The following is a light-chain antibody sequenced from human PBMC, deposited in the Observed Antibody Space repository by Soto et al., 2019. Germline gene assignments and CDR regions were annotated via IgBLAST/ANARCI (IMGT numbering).Light chain of an antibody. J-gene: IGKJ1*01. CDR3: QQYVHWPPGA. V-gene: IGKV3-15*01. CDR2: DTS. CDR1: QSVSNS. Sequence: EIVVTQSPATLSVSPGERVTLSCRASQSVSNSLAWYQQRPGQAPRLLIYDTSTRAAGIAARFSGSGSGTEFTLTISSLQSEDSAVYYCQQYVHWPPGAFGQGTKVDIK.